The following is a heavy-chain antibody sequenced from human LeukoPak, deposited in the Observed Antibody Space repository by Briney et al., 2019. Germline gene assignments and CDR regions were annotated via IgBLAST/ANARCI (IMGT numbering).Heavy chain of an antibody. CDR1: GFTFSSYA. CDR3: AKEEYYDILTGYPPLGAFDI. D-gene: IGHD3-9*01. Sequence: QPGGSLRLSCAASGFTFSSYAMSWVRQAPGKGLEWVSAISGSGGSTYYADSVKGRFTISRDNSKNTLYLQMNSLRAEDTAVYYCAKEEYYDILTGYPPLGAFDIWGQGTMVTVSS. CDR2: ISGSGGST. V-gene: IGHV3-23*01. J-gene: IGHJ3*02.